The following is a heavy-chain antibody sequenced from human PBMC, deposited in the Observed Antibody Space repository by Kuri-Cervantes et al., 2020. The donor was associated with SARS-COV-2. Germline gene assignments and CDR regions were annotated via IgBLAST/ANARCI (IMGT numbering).Heavy chain of an antibody. CDR3: ARTSTWSIYFDY. V-gene: IGHV3-21*01. CDR2: ISSSSSYI. Sequence: GESLKISCAASGFTFSSYGMNWVRQAPGKGLEWVSSISSSSSYIYYADSVKGRFTISRDNAKNSLYLQMSSLRAEDTAVYYCARTSTWSIYFDYWGQGTLVTVSS. CDR1: GFTFSSYG. D-gene: IGHD2-8*02. J-gene: IGHJ4*02.